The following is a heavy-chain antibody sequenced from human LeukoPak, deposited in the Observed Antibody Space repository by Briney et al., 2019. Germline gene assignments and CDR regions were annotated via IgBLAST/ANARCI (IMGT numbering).Heavy chain of an antibody. V-gene: IGHV4-61*02. Sequence: PSETLSLTCTVSGGSISSGSYYWSWIRQPAGKGLEWIGRIYTSGSTNYNPSLKSRVTISVDTSKNQFSLKLSSVTAADTAVYYCARDLYYDILTGRRDAFDIWGQGTMVTVSS. CDR1: GGSISSGSYY. CDR3: ARDLYYDILTGRRDAFDI. J-gene: IGHJ3*02. CDR2: IYTSGST. D-gene: IGHD3-9*01.